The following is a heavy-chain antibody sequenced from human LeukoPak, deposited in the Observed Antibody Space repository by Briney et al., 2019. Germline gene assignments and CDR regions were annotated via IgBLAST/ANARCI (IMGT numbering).Heavy chain of an antibody. CDR2: INPNSGGT. D-gene: IGHD2-15*01. J-gene: IGHJ3*02. V-gene: IGHV1-2*02. CDR3: ARVRDCSGGSCYLDAFDI. Sequence: ASVKVSCKASGGTFSSYGISWVRQAPGQGLEWMGWINPNSGGTNYAQKFQGRVTMTRDTSISTAYMELSRLRSDDTAVYYCARVRDCSGGSCYLDAFDIWGQGTMVTVSS. CDR1: GGTFSSYG.